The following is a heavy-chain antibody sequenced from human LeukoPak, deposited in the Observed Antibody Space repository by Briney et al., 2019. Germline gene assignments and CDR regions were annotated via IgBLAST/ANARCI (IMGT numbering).Heavy chain of an antibody. CDR1: GFTFRSYW. V-gene: IGHV3-74*01. J-gene: IGHJ5*02. CDR3: ARGGGAGTPSGFEP. D-gene: IGHD3-16*01. CDR2: INSDGSRT. Sequence: PGGSLRLSCAASGFTFRSYWMHWVRQAPGKGLVWVSHINSDGSRTSNADSVKGRFTISRDNAKNTLYLQMNRLRAEDTAVYYCARGGGAGTPSGFEPWGQGTLVTVSS.